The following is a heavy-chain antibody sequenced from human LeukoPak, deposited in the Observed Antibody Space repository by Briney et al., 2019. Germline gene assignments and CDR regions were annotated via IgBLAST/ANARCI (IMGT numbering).Heavy chain of an antibody. D-gene: IGHD6-13*01. CDR2: IIPIFGTA. CDR1: GGTFSSYA. Sequence: SVKVSCKASGGTFSSYAISWVRQAPGQGLEWMGGIIPIFGTANYAQKFQGRVTITTDESTSTAYMELSSLRSEDTAVYYCAKGGRVAAIYYMDVWGKGTTVTVSS. CDR3: AKGGRVAAIYYMDV. V-gene: IGHV1-69*05. J-gene: IGHJ6*03.